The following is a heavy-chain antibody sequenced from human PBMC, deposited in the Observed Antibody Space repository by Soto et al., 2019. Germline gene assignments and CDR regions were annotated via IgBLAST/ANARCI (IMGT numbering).Heavy chain of an antibody. Sequence: EVQLVESGGGLVQPGGSLRLSCAASGFTFSSYAMHWVRQAPGKGLEYVSAISSNGGSTYYANSVKGRFTISRDNSKNTLYLQMGSLRAEDMAVYYCARTPDYGDWGWFDPWGQGTLVTVSS. CDR1: GFTFSSYA. CDR2: ISSNGGST. D-gene: IGHD4-17*01. V-gene: IGHV3-64*01. J-gene: IGHJ5*02. CDR3: ARTPDYGDWGWFDP.